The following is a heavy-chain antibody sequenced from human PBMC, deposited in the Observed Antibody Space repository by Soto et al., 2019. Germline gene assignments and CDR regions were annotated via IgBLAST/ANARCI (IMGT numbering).Heavy chain of an antibody. CDR2: ISSGSKYI. J-gene: IGHJ4*02. Sequence: EVQLVESGGGLVKPGGSLRLSCVASGFTFNTYTMNWVRQAPGKGLEWVSSISSGSKYIFYADSLKGRFTISRDNANNSLYLQMNSLRPEDTAVYYCAREDAGMAPDYWGQGTLVTVSS. D-gene: IGHD5-18*01. CDR3: AREDAGMAPDY. V-gene: IGHV3-21*06. CDR1: GFTFNTYT.